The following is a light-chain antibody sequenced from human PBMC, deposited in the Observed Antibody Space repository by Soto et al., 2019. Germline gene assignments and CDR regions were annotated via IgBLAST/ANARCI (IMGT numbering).Light chain of an antibody. Sequence: QAVVTQEPSVTVSPGGTITLTCASSTGEVTTSNYANWFQQKPGQAPKTLIYSTSNRHSWTPARFSGSLLGGKAALTLSGVQPEDEATYYCLLFYGYSELGVFGGGTKLTVL. CDR3: LLFYGYSELGV. CDR1: TGEVTTSNY. V-gene: IGLV7-43*01. J-gene: IGLJ3*02. CDR2: STS.